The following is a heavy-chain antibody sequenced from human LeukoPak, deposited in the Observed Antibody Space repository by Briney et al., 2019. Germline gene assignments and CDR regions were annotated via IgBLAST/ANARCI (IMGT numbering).Heavy chain of an antibody. Sequence: GASVKVSCKASGYTFTSYGISWVRQAPGQGLEWMGWISAYNGNTNYAQKLQGRVTMTTDTSTSTAYMELRSLRSDDTAVYYCARDRSTLAAGDYYYYYMDVWGKGTTVTVSS. CDR3: ARDRSTLAAGDYYYYYMDV. V-gene: IGHV1-18*01. J-gene: IGHJ6*03. CDR1: GYTFTSYG. D-gene: IGHD2-8*02. CDR2: ISAYNGNT.